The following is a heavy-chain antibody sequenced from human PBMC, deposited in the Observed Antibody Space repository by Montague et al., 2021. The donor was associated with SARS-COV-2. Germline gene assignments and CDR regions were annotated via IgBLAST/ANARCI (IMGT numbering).Heavy chain of an antibody. Sequence: LRLSCAVSRGSISNDIYYWGWIRQPPGKGPEWIGGSRYGGTSYYNPSLKSRVTISIDTSKNQCSLKMTAVTAADTAVYFCARQDIQLRFDLWGRGTLVTVSS. V-gene: IGHV4-39*01. J-gene: IGHJ2*01. CDR2: SRYGGTS. CDR1: RGSISNDIYY. D-gene: IGHD1-1*01. CDR3: ARQDIQLRFDL.